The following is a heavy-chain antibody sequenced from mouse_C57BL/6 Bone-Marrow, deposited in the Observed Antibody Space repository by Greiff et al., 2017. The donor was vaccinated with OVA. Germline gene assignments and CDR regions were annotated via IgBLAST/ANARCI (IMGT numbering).Heavy chain of an antibody. CDR2: IYPGSGNT. J-gene: IGHJ2*01. V-gene: IGHV1-55*01. D-gene: IGHD1-1*01. CDR1: GYTFTSYW. CDR3: ARWSTTGVDY. Sequence: VQLQQPGAELVKPGASVKMSCKASGYTFTSYWITWVKQRPGQGLEWIGDIYPGSGNTYYNEKFKGKATLTADKSSSTGYMELRSLTSEDSAVDFCARWSTTGVDYWGQGTTLTVPS.